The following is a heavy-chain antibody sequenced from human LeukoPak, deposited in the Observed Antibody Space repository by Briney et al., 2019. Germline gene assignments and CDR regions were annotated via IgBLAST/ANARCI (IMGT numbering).Heavy chain of an antibody. CDR3: AKDLRYYFDY. CDR2: IRYDESSK. CDR1: GFTFSSYG. Sequence: GGSLRLSCAASGFTFSSYGMHWVRQAPGKGLEWVAFIRYDESSKHYVDSVKGRFTISRDNSKNTLYLQMNSLKAEDTAVYYCAKDLRYYFDYWGQGTLVTVSS. J-gene: IGHJ4*02. V-gene: IGHV3-30*02.